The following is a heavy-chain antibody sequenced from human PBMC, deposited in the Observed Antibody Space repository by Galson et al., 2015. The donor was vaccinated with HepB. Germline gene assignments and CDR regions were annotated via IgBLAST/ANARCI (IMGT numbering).Heavy chain of an antibody. CDR3: ARGQGFSGYDYADY. V-gene: IGHV7-4-1*02. CDR2: ITTNTGNP. J-gene: IGHJ4*02. D-gene: IGHD5-12*01. Sequence: SVKVSCKASGYTFTRYAMHWVRQAPGQRLEWMGWITTNTGNPTYAQGFTGRFVFSLDTSVSTAYLQISSLKAEDTAVYYCARGQGFSGYDYADYWGQGTLVTVSS. CDR1: GYTFTRYA.